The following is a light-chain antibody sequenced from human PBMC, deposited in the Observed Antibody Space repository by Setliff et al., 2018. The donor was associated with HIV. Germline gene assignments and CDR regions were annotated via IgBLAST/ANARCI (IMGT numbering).Light chain of an antibody. CDR1: SFNIGSNY. V-gene: IGLV1-47*01. CDR3: ATWDDSLSGVV. Sequence: QSVLTQPPSASGTPGQRVTISCSGSSFNIGSNYVYWYQQLPGTAPKLLIQRNDQRPSGVPDRFSGSKSGTSASLAISGLRSEDGADYYCATWDDSLSGVVFGGGTKVTVL. J-gene: IGLJ2*01. CDR2: RND.